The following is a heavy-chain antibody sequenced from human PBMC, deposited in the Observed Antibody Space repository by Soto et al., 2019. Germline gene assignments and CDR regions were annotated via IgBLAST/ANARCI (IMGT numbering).Heavy chain of an antibody. V-gene: IGHV1-2*04. Sequence: QVQLVQSGAEVKKPGASVKVSCKASGYTFTGYYMHWVRQAPGQGLEWMGWINPNSGGTNYAQKFQGWVTITMDTDISTANMELSRLRSDDTAVYYCARGQRGYSYGIPVGSYCFDPWGQGTLVTVSS. J-gene: IGHJ5*02. CDR1: GYTFTGYY. D-gene: IGHD5-18*01. CDR2: INPNSGGT. CDR3: ARGQRGYSYGIPVGSYCFDP.